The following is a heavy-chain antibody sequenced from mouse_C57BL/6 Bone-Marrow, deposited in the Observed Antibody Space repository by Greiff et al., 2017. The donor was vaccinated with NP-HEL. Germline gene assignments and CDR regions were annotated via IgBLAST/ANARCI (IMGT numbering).Heavy chain of an antibody. D-gene: IGHD1-1*01. Sequence: QVQLQQSGAELVRPGTSVKVSCKASGYAFTNYLIEWVKQRPGQGLEWIGVINPGSGGTNYNEKFKGKATLTADKSSSTAYMQLSSLTSEDSAVYFCARWEKYCGSSYFDYWGQGTTLTVSS. CDR3: ARWEKYCGSSYFDY. V-gene: IGHV1-54*01. CDR1: GYAFTNYL. CDR2: INPGSGGT. J-gene: IGHJ2*01.